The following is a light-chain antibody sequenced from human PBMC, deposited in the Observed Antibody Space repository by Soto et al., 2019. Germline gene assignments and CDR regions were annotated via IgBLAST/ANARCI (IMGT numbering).Light chain of an antibody. CDR2: DAS. CDR3: QQSYSTPR. J-gene: IGKJ1*01. Sequence: DIQMTQSPSSLSASVEDRVIITCRASQSISNHLNWYQQKPGKAPKLLIYDASSLESGVPSRFSGSGSGTEFTLTISSLQPEDFATYYCQQSYSTPRFGQGTKVDIK. V-gene: IGKV1-39*01. CDR1: QSISNH.